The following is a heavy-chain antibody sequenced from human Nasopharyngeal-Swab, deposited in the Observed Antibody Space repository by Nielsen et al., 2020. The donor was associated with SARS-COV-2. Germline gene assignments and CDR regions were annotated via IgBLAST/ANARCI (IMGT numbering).Heavy chain of an antibody. V-gene: IGHV4-61*01. Sequence: SETLSLTCTVSGRSISSSSSYWGWIRQPPGKGLEWIGYIYYSGSTNYNPSLKSRVTISVDTSKNQFSLKLSSVTAADTAVYYCARDRSGLHFDYWGQGTLVTVSS. CDR2: IYYSGST. D-gene: IGHD2-15*01. CDR3: ARDRSGLHFDY. J-gene: IGHJ4*02. CDR1: GRSISSSSSY.